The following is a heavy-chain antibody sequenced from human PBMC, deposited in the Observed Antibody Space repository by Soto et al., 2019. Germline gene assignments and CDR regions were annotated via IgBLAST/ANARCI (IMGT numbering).Heavy chain of an antibody. CDR3: VGPVEMVTL. D-gene: IGHD5-18*01. J-gene: IGHJ4*02. V-gene: IGHV3-53*01. CDR1: GFNISTNY. Sequence: EVQLVQSGGALIQPGGSLRLSCLASGFNISTNYINWVRQAPGKGLEWVSVIFGDGTTTYYADSVEGRFTISRDNSKNTLYLQLKSLRAADTAMYYCVGPVEMVTLWGQGTLVTVSS. CDR2: IFGDGTTT.